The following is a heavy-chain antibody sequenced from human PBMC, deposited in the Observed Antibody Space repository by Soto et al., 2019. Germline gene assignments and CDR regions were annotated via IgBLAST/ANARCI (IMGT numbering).Heavy chain of an antibody. CDR1: GYTFSNYG. V-gene: IGHV1-18*01. Sequence: ASVKVSCKTSGYTFSNYGINWVRQAPGQGLEWMGWISGYNGNTNYAQTVQGRVTMTTDTSTGTVYMELRSLKSDDTAIYYCSRFIMVGGWFDPNYYHGLDVWGQGTTVTVSS. CDR3: SRFIMVGGWFDPNYYHGLDV. D-gene: IGHD6-19*01. CDR2: ISGYNGNT. J-gene: IGHJ6*02.